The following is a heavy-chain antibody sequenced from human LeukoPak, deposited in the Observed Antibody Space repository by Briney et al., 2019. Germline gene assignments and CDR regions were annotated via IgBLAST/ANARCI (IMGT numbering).Heavy chain of an antibody. J-gene: IGHJ1*01. CDR3: GRFRANWGLAF. CDR2: IYAGGDT. D-gene: IGHD7-27*01. Sequence: PGESLRLSCAGSGFTDSDSYMTWIRQAPGKGLEWVSVIYAGGDTYYADSVKGRFTLSRDNSKNTLNLQMNSLRPEDTAVYYCGRFRANWGLAFWGRGTLVTVSS. CDR1: GFTDSDSY. V-gene: IGHV3-66*02.